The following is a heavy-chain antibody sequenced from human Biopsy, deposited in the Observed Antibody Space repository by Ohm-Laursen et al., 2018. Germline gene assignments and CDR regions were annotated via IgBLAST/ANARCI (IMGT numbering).Heavy chain of an antibody. J-gene: IGHJ5*02. Sequence: TLSLTCTVSGGYISHYYWTWIRQPAGQGLEWIGRIYITGETDYNPSLKSQVTMSVDSSKKQFSLKLKSVTAADTAIYYCARAPPLIRGVVESWFDPWGQGVLVTVSS. CDR2: IYITGET. D-gene: IGHD3-10*01. V-gene: IGHV4-4*07. CDR1: GGYISHYY. CDR3: ARAPPLIRGVVESWFDP.